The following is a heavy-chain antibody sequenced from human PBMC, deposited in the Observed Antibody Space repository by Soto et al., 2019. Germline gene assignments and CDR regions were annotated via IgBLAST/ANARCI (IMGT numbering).Heavy chain of an antibody. D-gene: IGHD6-19*01. Sequence: RSLTCFVSGYSITAGGYYWSWIRHHPGKGLEWIGSFYSSGSIIYNPSLRSRVSISGDTSSNQFSMSLTSVTAADTARYYCARMYSSGSGWFHPWGQGTLVTVSS. J-gene: IGHJ5*02. CDR3: ARMYSSGSGWFHP. CDR2: FYSSGSI. V-gene: IGHV4-31*03. CDR1: GYSITAGGYY.